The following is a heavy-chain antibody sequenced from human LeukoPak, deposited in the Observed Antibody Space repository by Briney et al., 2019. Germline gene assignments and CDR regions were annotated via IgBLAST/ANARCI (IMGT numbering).Heavy chain of an antibody. CDR3: ARDVGTTHFDF. CDR1: GYPFSTYG. V-gene: IGHV1-18*03. D-gene: IGHD5-12*01. J-gene: IGHJ4*02. Sequence: ASVKVSCKASGYPFSTYGISWVRQAPGQGLQWMAWNSTHNGKTDYAQNFQDRVTVTRDTSTSTVYMELRSLRSDDMAVYFCARDVGTTHFDFWGQGTLVTVSS. CDR2: NSTHNGKT.